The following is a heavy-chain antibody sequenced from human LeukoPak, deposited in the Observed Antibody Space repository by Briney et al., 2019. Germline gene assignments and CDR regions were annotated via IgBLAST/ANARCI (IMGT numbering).Heavy chain of an antibody. CDR2: INANGAST. CDR1: GFSFDDYG. Sequence: PGGSLRLSCAASGFSFDDYGMNWVRQAPGKGLEWVCRINANGASTAYADSVKGRFTISRDNAKNSLYLQMNSLRAEDTALYYCARDSRTIAARPDWYFDLWGRGTLVTVSS. J-gene: IGHJ2*01. D-gene: IGHD6-6*01. V-gene: IGHV3-20*04. CDR3: ARDSRTIAARPDWYFDL.